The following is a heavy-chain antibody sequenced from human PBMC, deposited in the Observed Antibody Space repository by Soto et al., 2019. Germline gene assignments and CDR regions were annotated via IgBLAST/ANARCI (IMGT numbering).Heavy chain of an antibody. V-gene: IGHV4-39*01. CDR3: ARHAGGVSQIDY. CDR2: IYYSGTT. CDR1: GGSISSHGYY. D-gene: IGHD1-26*01. J-gene: IGHJ4*02. Sequence: SETLSLTCTVSGGSISSHGYYWGWIRQPPGKGLEWIGTIYYSGTTFYNPSLKSRVTISVDTSKNQLSLKLSSVTAADTAVYYCARHAGGVSQIDYWGQGTLVTVSS.